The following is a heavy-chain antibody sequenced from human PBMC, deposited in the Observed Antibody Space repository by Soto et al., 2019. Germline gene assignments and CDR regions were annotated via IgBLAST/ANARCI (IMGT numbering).Heavy chain of an antibody. V-gene: IGHV3-23*01. CDR1: GFTFTTHA. CDR3: AKDPPWTVGPLAMDV. J-gene: IGHJ6*02. D-gene: IGHD3-10*01. CDR2: FSGSGGNI. Sequence: GGSLRLSCVASGFTFTTHAMSWVRQSPGKGLEWVSTFSGSGGNIYYAEAVKGRLTISRDDSKNTLYLQMNSLRVEDTAVYYCAKDPPWTVGPLAMDVWGQGTTVTVSS.